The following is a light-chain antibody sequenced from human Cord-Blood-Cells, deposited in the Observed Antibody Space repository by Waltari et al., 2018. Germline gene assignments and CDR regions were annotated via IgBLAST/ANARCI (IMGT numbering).Light chain of an antibody. CDR3: QQYYSTPYT. V-gene: IGKV4-1*01. Sequence: DIVMTQSPDSLAVSLGERATINCKPRQSVLYSSNNKNYLAWYQQKPGQPPKLLIYWASTRESGVPDRFSGSGSGTDFTLTISSLQAEDVAVYYCQQYYSTPYTFGQGTKLEIK. CDR2: WAS. CDR1: QSVLYSSNNKNY. J-gene: IGKJ2*01.